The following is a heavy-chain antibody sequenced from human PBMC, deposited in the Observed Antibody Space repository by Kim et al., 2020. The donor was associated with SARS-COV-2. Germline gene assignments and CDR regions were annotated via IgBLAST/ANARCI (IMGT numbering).Heavy chain of an antibody. CDR3: ATSCSSTSGHWFDP. D-gene: IGHD2-2*01. J-gene: IGHJ5*02. V-gene: IGHV1-24*01. Sequence: AQKFQGRVTMPEDTSTDTAYIALSSLRSEDTAVYYCATSCSSTSGHWFDPWGQGTLVTVSS.